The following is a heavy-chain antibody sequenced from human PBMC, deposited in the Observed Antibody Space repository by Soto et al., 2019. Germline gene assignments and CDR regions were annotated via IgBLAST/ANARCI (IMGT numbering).Heavy chain of an antibody. CDR3: ARDLSSIAAPPVPLGDAFDI. CDR2: IIPIFGTA. CDR1: GGTFSSYA. J-gene: IGHJ3*02. D-gene: IGHD6-6*01. V-gene: IGHV1-69*13. Sequence: GASVKVSCKASGGTFSSYAISWVRRAPGQGLEWMGGIIPIFGTANYAQKFQGRVTITADESTSTAYMELSSLRSEDTAVYYCARDLSSIAAPPVPLGDAFDIWGQGTMVTVSS.